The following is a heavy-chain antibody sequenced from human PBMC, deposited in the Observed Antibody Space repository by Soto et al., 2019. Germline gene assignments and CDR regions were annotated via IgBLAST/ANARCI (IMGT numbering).Heavy chain of an antibody. V-gene: IGHV4-59*12. J-gene: IGHJ4*02. CDR3: ARDKGELIFDY. D-gene: IGHD1-26*01. Sequence: ETLSLTCSVPGGSISNYYWSWIRQPPGKGLEWIGDIYYSGNTNYNPSLKTRVTISVDTSKNQFSLKLSSVTAADTAVYYCARDKGELIFDYWGQGTLVTVSS. CDR1: GGSISNYY. CDR2: IYYSGNT.